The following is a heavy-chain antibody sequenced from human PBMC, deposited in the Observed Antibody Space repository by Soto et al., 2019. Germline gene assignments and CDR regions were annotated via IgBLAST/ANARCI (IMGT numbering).Heavy chain of an antibody. CDR1: GGSISSSNW. V-gene: IGHV4-4*02. D-gene: IGHD3-10*01. Sequence: SETLSLTCAVSGGSISSSNWWSWVRQPPGKGLEWIGEIYHSGSTNYNPSLKSRVTISVDKSKYQFSLKLSSVTAADTAVYYCASIPTNHYGSGSYYPPQTAHFDYWGQGTLVTVSS. CDR3: ASIPTNHYGSGSYYPPQTAHFDY. CDR2: IYHSGST. J-gene: IGHJ4*02.